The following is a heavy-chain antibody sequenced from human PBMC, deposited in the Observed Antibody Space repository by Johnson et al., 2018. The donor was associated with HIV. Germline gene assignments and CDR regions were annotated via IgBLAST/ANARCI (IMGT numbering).Heavy chain of an antibody. Sequence: VQLVESGGGLVKPGGSLRLSCAASGFTFSNAWMSWVRQAPGKGLEWVGRIKSKTDGGTTDYAAPVKGRFTISRDDSKNTLYLKMNSLKTEDTAVDYCARHRHGSGGYYFGAFDIWGQGTMVTVSS. J-gene: IGHJ3*02. CDR2: IKSKTDGGTT. CDR3: ARHRHGSGGYYFGAFDI. CDR1: GFTFSNAW. D-gene: IGHD3-22*01. V-gene: IGHV3-15*01.